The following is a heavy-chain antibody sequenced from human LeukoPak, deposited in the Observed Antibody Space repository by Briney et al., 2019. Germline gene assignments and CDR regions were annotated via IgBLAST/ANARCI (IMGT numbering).Heavy chain of an antibody. Sequence: GGSLRLSCAASGFTFSGYSMSWVRQAPRKALEGVANIKQDGSEKYYVDSVKGRFTISRDNAKNSLYLQMNSLRVEDTAVYYCARVRDAYNHPVVYFDYWGQGTLVTVSS. V-gene: IGHV3-7*05. D-gene: IGHD5-24*01. CDR1: GFTFSGYS. J-gene: IGHJ4*02. CDR3: ARVRDAYNHPVVYFDY. CDR2: IKQDGSEK.